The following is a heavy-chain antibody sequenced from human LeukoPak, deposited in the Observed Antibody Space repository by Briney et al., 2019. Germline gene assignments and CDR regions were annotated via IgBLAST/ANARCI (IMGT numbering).Heavy chain of an antibody. V-gene: IGHV4-59*01. CDR3: ARGGYTYGHDY. D-gene: IGHD5-18*01. CDR2: IYYTGST. J-gene: IGHJ4*02. CDR1: GASIRHYY. Sequence: SETLSLTCTVSGASIRHYYWTWIRQPPGKGLEWIGCIYYTGSTNYNPSLKSRVTISVDTSKKQFSLKLGSVTAVDTAVYYCARGGYTYGHDYWGQGTLVTVSS.